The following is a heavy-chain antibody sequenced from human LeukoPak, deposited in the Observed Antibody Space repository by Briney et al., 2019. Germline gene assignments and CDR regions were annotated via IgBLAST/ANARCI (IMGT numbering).Heavy chain of an antibody. CDR1: GFTFSSYW. CDR3: ARVIVLVEGASDHFDY. CDR2: IKYDGSAK. J-gene: IGHJ4*02. D-gene: IGHD2-2*01. Sequence: PGGSLRLSCAASGFTFSSYWMTWVRQPPGKGLEGGANIKYDGSAKYYGDSVKGRFTISRDNTKNSLYLQMNRLRAEDTAVYYCARVIVLVEGASDHFDYWGQGTPAT. V-gene: IGHV3-7*01.